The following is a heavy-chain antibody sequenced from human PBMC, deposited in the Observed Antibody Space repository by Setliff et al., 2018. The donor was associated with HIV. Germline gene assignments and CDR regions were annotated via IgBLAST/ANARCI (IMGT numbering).Heavy chain of an antibody. CDR1: GASITSHY. CDR2: IYSTGST. Sequence: ETLSLTCTVSGASITSHYWSWIRQSPGRELEWIGYIYSTGSTNYNPSLQSRVTISVDTSKNQFFLKLSSVTAADTAVYYCVRGYCSSTTCYDDYYYMDVWGKGSTVTVSS. V-gene: IGHV4-59*11. D-gene: IGHD2-2*01. J-gene: IGHJ6*03. CDR3: VRGYCSSTTCYDDYYYMDV.